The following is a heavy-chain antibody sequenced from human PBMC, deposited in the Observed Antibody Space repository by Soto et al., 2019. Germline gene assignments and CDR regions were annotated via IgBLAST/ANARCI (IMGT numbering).Heavy chain of an antibody. Sequence: QVQLVESGGGVVQPGRSLRLSCAASGITFSSYAMHWVRQAPGKGLEWVAVISYDGSNKYYADSVKGRFTISRDNSKNTLYLQMNSLRAEDTAVYYCARGGGADIVLMVYAKSFDSWGQGTLVTVSS. V-gene: IGHV3-30-3*01. CDR3: ARGGGADIVLMVYAKSFDS. CDR2: ISYDGSNK. CDR1: GITFSSYA. D-gene: IGHD2-8*01. J-gene: IGHJ4*02.